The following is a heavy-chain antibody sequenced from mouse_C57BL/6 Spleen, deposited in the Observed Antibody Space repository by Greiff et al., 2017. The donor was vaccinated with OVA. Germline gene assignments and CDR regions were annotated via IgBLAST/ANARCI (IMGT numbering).Heavy chain of an antibody. J-gene: IGHJ4*01. Sequence: VQLQQPGAELVKPGASVKLSCKASGYTFTSYWMQWVKQRPGQGLEWIGEIDPSDSYTNYNQKFKGKATLTVDTSSSTAYMQLSSLTSEDSAVYYCARRSNHAMDYWGQGTSVTVSS. CDR1: GYTFTSYW. CDR2: IDPSDSYT. CDR3: ARRSNHAMDY. V-gene: IGHV1-50*01. D-gene: IGHD2-5*01.